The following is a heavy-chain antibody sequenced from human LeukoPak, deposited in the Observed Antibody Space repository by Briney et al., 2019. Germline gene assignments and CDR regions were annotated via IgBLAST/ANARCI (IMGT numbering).Heavy chain of an antibody. D-gene: IGHD3-16*02. CDR2: IRSNTDGGTP. J-gene: IGHJ4*02. Sequence: GGSLRLSCAVSGFTFSDVWMSWVRQAPGKGLEWVGRIRSNTDGGTPEYTETLKRRFTISRDDSKKTVFLQIHSLKTEYTAMYFCTIGSERHPYKFVYCGEGTLVSVSS. V-gene: IGHV3-15*01. CDR1: GFTFSDVW. CDR3: TIGSERHPYKFVY.